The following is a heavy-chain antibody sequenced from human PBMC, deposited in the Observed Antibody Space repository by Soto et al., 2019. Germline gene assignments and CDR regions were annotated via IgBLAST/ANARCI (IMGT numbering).Heavy chain of an antibody. Sequence: SETLSITCTVSGGSVSNSNYYWGWIRQSPGKGLEWIGSVYYRGRSYSKSSVKSRVTISVDTSKNQFSLNLNSVTASDTAVYYCVSQRTSVLTQAYFDYWGPGALVTVSS. V-gene: IGHV4-39*01. J-gene: IGHJ4*02. CDR1: GGSVSNSNYY. CDR3: VSQRTSVLTQAYFDY. CDR2: VYYRGRS. D-gene: IGHD2-8*01.